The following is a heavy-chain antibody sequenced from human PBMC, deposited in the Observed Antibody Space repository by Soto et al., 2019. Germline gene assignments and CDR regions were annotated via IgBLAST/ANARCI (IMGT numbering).Heavy chain of an antibody. CDR2: IWYDGSNK. J-gene: IGHJ4*02. CDR3: ATEGKDDSVKGGFDN. D-gene: IGHD3-22*01. Sequence: QVQLVESGGGVVQPGRSLRLSCAASGFRFSSYGMNWVRQSPGKGLEWVAVIWYDGSNKFYGNSVKGRFTISRDNSRNTLYLQMNSLRYEDTAVYYCATEGKDDSVKGGFDNWGQGTLVTVSS. V-gene: IGHV3-33*01. CDR1: GFRFSSYG.